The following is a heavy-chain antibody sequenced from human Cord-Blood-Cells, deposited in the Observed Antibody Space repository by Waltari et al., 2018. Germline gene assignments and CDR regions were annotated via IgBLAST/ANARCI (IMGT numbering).Heavy chain of an antibody. CDR1: GYTFTSYA. CDR3: ARDRCTNGVCYFDY. Sequence: QVQLVQSGAEVQKPGASVKVSCKASGYTFTSYAIHWVRQAPGQRLEWMGWINAGNGNTKYSQKFQGRVTITRDTSASTAYMELSSLRSEDTAVYYCARDRCTNGVCYFDYWGQGTLVTVSS. J-gene: IGHJ4*02. CDR2: INAGNGNT. V-gene: IGHV1-3*01. D-gene: IGHD2-8*01.